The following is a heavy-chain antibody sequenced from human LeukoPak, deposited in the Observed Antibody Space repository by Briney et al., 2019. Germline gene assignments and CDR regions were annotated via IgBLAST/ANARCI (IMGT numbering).Heavy chain of an antibody. Sequence: ASVKVSCKASGYTFTSYGISWVRQAPGQGXXWMGWISAYNGNTNYAQKLQGRVTMTTDTSTSTAYMELRSLRSDDTAVYYCARVNYDILTGAPSNDYWGQGTLVTVSS. CDR2: ISAYNGNT. J-gene: IGHJ4*02. V-gene: IGHV1-18*01. CDR3: ARVNYDILTGAPSNDY. CDR1: GYTFTSYG. D-gene: IGHD3-9*01.